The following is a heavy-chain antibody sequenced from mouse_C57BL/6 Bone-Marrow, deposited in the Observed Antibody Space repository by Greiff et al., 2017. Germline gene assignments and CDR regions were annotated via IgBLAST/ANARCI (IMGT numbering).Heavy chain of an antibody. J-gene: IGHJ2*01. D-gene: IGHD1-1*01. CDR3: TRPYYGSSPNYFDY. CDR1: GFNIKDDY. V-gene: IGHV14-4*01. Sequence: EVKLQESGAELVRPGASVKLSCTASGFNIKDDYMHWVKQRPEQGLEWIGWIDPENGDTEYASQFQGKATITADTSSNTAYLQLSSLTSEDTAVYYCTRPYYGSSPNYFDYWGQGTTLTVSS. CDR2: IDPENGDT.